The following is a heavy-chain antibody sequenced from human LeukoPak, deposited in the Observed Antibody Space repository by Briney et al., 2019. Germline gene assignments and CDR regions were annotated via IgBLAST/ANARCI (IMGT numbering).Heavy chain of an antibody. CDR3: AKGAGIAARLSAFDI. D-gene: IGHD6-6*01. CDR1: GFTFSSYG. CDR2: IWYGGSNK. Sequence: GRSLRLSCAASGFTFSSYGMHWVRQAPGKGLEWVAVIWYGGSNKYYADSVKGRFTISRDNSKNTLYLQMNSLRAEDTAVYYCAKGAGIAARLSAFDIWGQGTMVTVSS. J-gene: IGHJ3*02. V-gene: IGHV3-30*18.